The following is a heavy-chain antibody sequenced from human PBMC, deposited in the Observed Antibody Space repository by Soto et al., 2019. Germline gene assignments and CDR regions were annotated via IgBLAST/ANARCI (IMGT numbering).Heavy chain of an antibody. Sequence: SQTLSLTCAISGDSVSSNSAAWNRIRQSPSRGLEWLGRTYYRSKWYNDYAVSVKSRVTINTDTSKNQFSLQLNSVTPEDTAVYYCARECSSSSSYYYYYMDVWGKGTTVTVSS. D-gene: IGHD6-6*01. V-gene: IGHV6-1*01. CDR1: GDSVSSNSAA. CDR3: ARECSSSSSYYYYYMDV. J-gene: IGHJ6*03. CDR2: TYYRSKWYN.